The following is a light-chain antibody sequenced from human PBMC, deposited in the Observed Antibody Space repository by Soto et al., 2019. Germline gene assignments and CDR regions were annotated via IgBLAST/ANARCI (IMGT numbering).Light chain of an antibody. J-gene: IGKJ4*01. CDR1: QEISNH. Sequence: DIQMTQSPSSLSASVGDRVTITCRASQEISNHLAWFQQKPGKPPKSLIYDASILQSGVPSKFSGSGSGTDFTLTISSLQPEDFATYYCQQYHNSPVTFGGGTKVEIK. CDR2: DAS. V-gene: IGKV1-16*02. CDR3: QQYHNSPVT.